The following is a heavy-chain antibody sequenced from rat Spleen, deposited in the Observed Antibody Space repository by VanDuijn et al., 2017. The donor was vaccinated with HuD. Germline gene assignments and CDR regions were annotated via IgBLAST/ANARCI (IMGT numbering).Heavy chain of an antibody. Sequence: EVQLESGGGLVQPGRSLKLSCAASGFTFSNYDMVWVRQAPTKGLKWVASISYDGSTPYYRDSVKGRFTISRDNAKSTLYLQMDSLRSEDTATYYCTRGYYFDYWGQGVMVTVSS. CDR3: TRGYYFDY. CDR1: GFTFSNYD. J-gene: IGHJ2*01. CDR2: ISYDGSTP. V-gene: IGHV5-7*01.